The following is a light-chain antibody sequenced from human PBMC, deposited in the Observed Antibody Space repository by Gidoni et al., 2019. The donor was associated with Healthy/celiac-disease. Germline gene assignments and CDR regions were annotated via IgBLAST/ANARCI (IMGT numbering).Light chain of an antibody. CDR2: DVS. CDR1: SSDVGGYNY. Sequence: QSALTQPASVSVSPGQSITIPCTGTSSDVGGYNYVSWYQQYPGKAPKLMIYDVSNRPSGVSNRFSGSKSGSTASLTISGLQAEDEADYYCSSYRSSRVVFGGGTRLTVL. CDR3: SSYRSSRVV. V-gene: IGLV2-14*01. J-gene: IGLJ2*01.